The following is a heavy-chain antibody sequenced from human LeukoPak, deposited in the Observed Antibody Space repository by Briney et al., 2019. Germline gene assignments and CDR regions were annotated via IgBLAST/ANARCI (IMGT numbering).Heavy chain of an antibody. D-gene: IGHD3-22*01. V-gene: IGHV1-2*06. CDR3: AMIVGGDYFDY. CDR2: INPNSGGT. J-gene: IGHJ4*02. CDR1: GYTFTGYY. Sequence: ASVKVSCKASGYTFTGYYMHWVRQAPGQGLEWMGRINPNSGGTIYAQKFQGRVTMTRDTSISTAYMELSRLRSDDTAVYYCAMIVGGDYFDYWGQGTLVTVSS.